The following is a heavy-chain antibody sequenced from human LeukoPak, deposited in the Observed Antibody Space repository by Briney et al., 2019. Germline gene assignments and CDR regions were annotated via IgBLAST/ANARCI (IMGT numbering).Heavy chain of an antibody. CDR1: GGSISSYC. V-gene: IGHV4-59*01. CDR2: IYYSGST. CDR3: ARQTSRSYWYFDL. D-gene: IGHD6-19*01. Sequence: SETLSLTCTVSGGSISSYCWSWIRQPPGKGLEWIGYIYYSGSTNYNPSLKSRVTMSADTSTNQFSLKLSSVTAADTAVYYCARQTSRSYWYFDLWGRGTLVTVSS. J-gene: IGHJ2*01.